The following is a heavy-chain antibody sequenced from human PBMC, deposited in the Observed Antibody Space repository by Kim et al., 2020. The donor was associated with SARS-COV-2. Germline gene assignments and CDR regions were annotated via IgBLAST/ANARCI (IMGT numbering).Heavy chain of an antibody. CDR3: ARKVVVPAGGGWFDP. CDR2: INSDGSST. D-gene: IGHD2-2*01. CDR1: GFTFSSYW. J-gene: IGHJ5*02. V-gene: IGHV3-74*01. Sequence: GGSLRLSCAASGFTFSSYWMHWVRQAPGKGLVWVSRINSDGSSTSYADSVKGRFTISRDNAKNTLYPQMNSLRAEDTAVYYCARKVVVPAGGGWFDPWGQGTLVTVSS.